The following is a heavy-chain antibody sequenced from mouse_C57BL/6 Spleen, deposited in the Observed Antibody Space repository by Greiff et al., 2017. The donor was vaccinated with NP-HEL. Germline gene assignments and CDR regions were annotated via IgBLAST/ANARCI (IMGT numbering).Heavy chain of an antibody. CDR2: IDPSDSYT. Sequence: QVQLQQSGAELVMPGASVKLSCKASGYTFTSYWMHWVKQRPGQGLEWIGEIDPSDSYTNYNQKFKGKSTLTVDKSSSTAYMQLSSLTSEDSAVYYCARGDNYYGSSYDWFAYWGQGTLVTVSA. CDR1: GYTFTSYW. J-gene: IGHJ3*01. V-gene: IGHV1-69*01. D-gene: IGHD1-1*01. CDR3: ARGDNYYGSSYDWFAY.